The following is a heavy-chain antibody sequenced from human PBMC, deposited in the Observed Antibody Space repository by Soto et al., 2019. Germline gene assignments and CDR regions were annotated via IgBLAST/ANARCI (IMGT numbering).Heavy chain of an antibody. CDR1: GFTFSSYW. V-gene: IGHV3-74*01. CDR3: AREGVGSSYGNFDY. Sequence: PGGSLRLSCAASGFTFSSYWMHWVRQDPGKGLVWVSRINSDGSNTFSADSVKGRFTISRDNAKNTLYLQMNSLRAEDTAVYYCAREGVGSSYGNFDYWGQGTLVTVSS. D-gene: IGHD5-18*01. CDR2: INSDGSNT. J-gene: IGHJ4*02.